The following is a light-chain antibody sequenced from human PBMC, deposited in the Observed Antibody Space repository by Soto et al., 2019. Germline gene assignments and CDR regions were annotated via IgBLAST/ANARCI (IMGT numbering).Light chain of an antibody. CDR3: QQSYSTWYT. CDR2: WAS. CDR1: QSVLYSSNNKNY. V-gene: IGKV4-1*01. Sequence: DIVMTQSPDSLAVSLGERATINCKSSQSVLYSSNNKNYLAWYQQKPGQPPKLLIYWASTREIGVPDRFSGSGSGTDFTLTISSLQAEDVAVYYCQQSYSTWYTFGQGTKLEIK. J-gene: IGKJ2*01.